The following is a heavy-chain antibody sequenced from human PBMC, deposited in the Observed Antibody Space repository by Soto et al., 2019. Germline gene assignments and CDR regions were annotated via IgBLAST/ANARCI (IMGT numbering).Heavy chain of an antibody. CDR1: GGSVSTYS. CDR3: AREFIEYSSQTSWFDP. CDR2: IIPILGTT. Sequence: QVLLVQSGAEVKKPGSSVKVSCKASGGSVSTYSISWVRQAPGQGLEWMGGIIPILGTTNYAQKFRGRVSISADESTSTVYMELSSLRFEDTAPYYCAREFIEYSSQTSWFDPWGQGTLVTVSS. J-gene: IGHJ5*02. D-gene: IGHD3-22*01. V-gene: IGHV1-69*01.